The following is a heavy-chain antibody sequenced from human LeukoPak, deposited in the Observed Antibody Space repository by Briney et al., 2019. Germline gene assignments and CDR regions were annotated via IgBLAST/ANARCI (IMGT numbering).Heavy chain of an antibody. CDR1: GFTFSNYW. D-gene: IGHD3-22*01. V-gene: IGHV3-7*03. J-gene: IGHJ4*02. CDR2: IKGDGSYK. CDR3: ATSSDSSGND. Sequence: GGSLRLSCAASGFTFSNYWMSWVRQAPGKGLEWVANIKGDGSYKYYVDSVKGRFAISRDNAKSSLYLQMNTLRAEDTAVYYCATSSDSSGNDWGQGTLVTVSS.